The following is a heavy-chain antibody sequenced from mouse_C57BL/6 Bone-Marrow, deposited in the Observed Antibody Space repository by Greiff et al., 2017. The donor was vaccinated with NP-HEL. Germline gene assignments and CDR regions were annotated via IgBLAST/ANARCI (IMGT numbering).Heavy chain of an antibody. CDR1: GFTFSDYG. V-gene: IGHV5-17*01. CDR2: ISSGSSTI. J-gene: IGHJ1*03. CDR3: ARSGYYCSSLYFDV. Sequence: EVQLVESGGGLVKPGGSLKLSCAASGFTFSDYGMHWVRQAPEKGLEWVAYISSGSSTIYYADTVKGRFTISRDNDKNTLFLQMTSLRSEDTAMYYCARSGYYCSSLYFDVWGTGTTVTVSS. D-gene: IGHD1-1*01.